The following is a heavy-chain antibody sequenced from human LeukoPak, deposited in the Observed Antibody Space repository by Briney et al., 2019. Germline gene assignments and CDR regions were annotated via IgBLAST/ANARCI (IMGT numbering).Heavy chain of an antibody. CDR1: GFTFSSYW. CDR3: ARLKFYYYDSSGYPYETDS. Sequence: GGSLRLSCAASGFTFSSYWMHWVRQAPGKGLVWVSRINSDGSSTSYADSVKGRFTISRDNAKNTLYLQMNSLRAQDTAVYYCARLKFYYYDSSGYPYETDSWGQGTLVTVSS. V-gene: IGHV3-74*01. J-gene: IGHJ4*02. CDR2: INSDGSST. D-gene: IGHD3-22*01.